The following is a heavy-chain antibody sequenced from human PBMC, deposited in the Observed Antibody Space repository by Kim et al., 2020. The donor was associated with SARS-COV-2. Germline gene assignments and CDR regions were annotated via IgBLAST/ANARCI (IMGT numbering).Heavy chain of an antibody. D-gene: IGHD1-1*01. Sequence: ASVKVSCKASAEIFMNYDINWVRQATGQRLEWMGWINPKTGNSGSTQNFQDRVTMTRDTSISAVYMEFRNLSFDDTAVYYCVSWKHPWGQGTLVTVSS. V-gene: IGHV1-8*01. CDR2: INPKTGNS. CDR1: AEIFMNYD. CDR3: VSWKHP. J-gene: IGHJ5*02.